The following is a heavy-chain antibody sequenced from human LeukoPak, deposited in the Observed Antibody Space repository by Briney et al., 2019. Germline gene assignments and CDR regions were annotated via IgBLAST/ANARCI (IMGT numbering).Heavy chain of an antibody. J-gene: IGHJ4*02. V-gene: IGHV4-38-2*02. CDR2: VYHVGTT. Sequence: SETLSLTCTVSGYSISSGYFWGWIRQPPGKGLEWIGVYHVGTTDYNPSLKSRVTISVDRSKNQMSLKLSSVTAADTAVYYCARVKKGLGTSFDYWGQGTLVTVSS. D-gene: IGHD2-2*01. CDR1: GYSISSGYF. CDR3: ARVKKGLGTSFDY.